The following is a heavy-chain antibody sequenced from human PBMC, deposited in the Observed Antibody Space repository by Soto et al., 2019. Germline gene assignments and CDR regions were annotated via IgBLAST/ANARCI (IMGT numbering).Heavy chain of an antibody. V-gene: IGHV1-18*01. CDR2: ISLYSDGA. D-gene: IGHD2-2*01. J-gene: IGHJ5*02. Sequence: ASVKVSCKTSGYTFSNYGITWVRQAPGQPLEWLGWISLYSDGANYAQKFQGRVSMTTDTSTTTAYMELRSLRSDDTAVYYCARVVPGAEAWFGPWGQGTLVTVSS. CDR1: GYTFSNYG. CDR3: ARVVPGAEAWFGP.